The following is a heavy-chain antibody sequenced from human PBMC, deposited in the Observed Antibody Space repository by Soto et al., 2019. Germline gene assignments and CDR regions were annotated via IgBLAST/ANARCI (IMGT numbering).Heavy chain of an antibody. J-gene: IGHJ5*02. CDR3: ARAQNLYCTYHWFDP. CDR1: GFSLSDAGVG. D-gene: IGHD1-26*01. CDR2: ISSNDAK. Sequence: QVTLEESGPVLVKPTETLTLTCTVSGFSLSDAGVGVAWIRQPPGKALEWLAHISSNDAKSYNTSLKTRLTISEDTSKSLVVLTMTNMNPVDTATYYCARAQNLYCTYHWFDPWGQGTPVTVSA. V-gene: IGHV2-26*01.